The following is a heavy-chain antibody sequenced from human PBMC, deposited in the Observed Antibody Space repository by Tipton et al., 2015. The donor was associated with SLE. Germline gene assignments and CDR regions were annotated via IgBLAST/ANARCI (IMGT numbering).Heavy chain of an antibody. V-gene: IGHV5-51*03. J-gene: IGHJ5*02. CDR2: IYPDDSDT. Sequence: VQLVQSGAEVKKSGESLKISCEGSGYSFSGYWIGWVRQMPGKGLEWMGIIYPDDSDTRYSPSFQGQVTISADKSIRTAYLQWSSLKASDTGMYYCARYMGDALVKSWFDPWSQGTLVTVSS. CDR1: GYSFSGYW. CDR3: ARYMGDALVKSWFDP. D-gene: IGHD3-22*01.